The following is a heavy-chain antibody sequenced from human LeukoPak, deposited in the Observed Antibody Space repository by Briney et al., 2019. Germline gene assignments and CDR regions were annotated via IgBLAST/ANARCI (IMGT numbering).Heavy chain of an antibody. J-gene: IGHJ4*02. CDR2: IDWDDDK. CDR3: ARLYYDFWSGYYTEGE. Sequence: SGPTLVNPTQTLTLTCTFSGFSLSTSGMCVSWIRQPPGRALEWLARIDWDDDKYYSTSLKTRLTISKDTSKNQVVLTMTNMDPVDTATYYCARLYYDFWSGYYTEGEWGQGTLVTVSS. CDR1: GFSLSTSGMC. D-gene: IGHD3-3*01. V-gene: IGHV2-70*11.